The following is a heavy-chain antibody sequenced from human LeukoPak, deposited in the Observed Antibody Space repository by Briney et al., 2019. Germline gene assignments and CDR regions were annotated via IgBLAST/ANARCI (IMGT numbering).Heavy chain of an antibody. Sequence: GGSLRLSCAASGFTFSSYAMHWVRQAPGKGLEWVALISYDGSNKYYADSVKGRFTISRDNSKNTLYLQMNSLRTEDTAVYYCAKRAGDSGGYLDYWGQGTLVTVSS. J-gene: IGHJ4*02. CDR3: AKRAGDSGGYLDY. CDR1: GFTFSSYA. D-gene: IGHD3-22*01. CDR2: ISYDGSNK. V-gene: IGHV3-30*18.